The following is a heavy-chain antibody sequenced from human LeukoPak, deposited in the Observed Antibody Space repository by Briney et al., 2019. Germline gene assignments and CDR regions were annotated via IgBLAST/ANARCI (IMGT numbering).Heavy chain of an antibody. CDR3: VREDSVNFPDAFDI. Sequence: GGSLRLSCAASAYTFSTYWMHWVRQAPGKGLVWVSRINSDGSSTRYADSVKGRFTTSRDNTKNTLYLQMNSLRAEDTAVYYCVREDSVNFPDAFDIWGQGTMVTVSS. CDR2: INSDGSST. D-gene: IGHD5/OR15-5a*01. J-gene: IGHJ3*02. CDR1: AYTFSTYW. V-gene: IGHV3-74*01.